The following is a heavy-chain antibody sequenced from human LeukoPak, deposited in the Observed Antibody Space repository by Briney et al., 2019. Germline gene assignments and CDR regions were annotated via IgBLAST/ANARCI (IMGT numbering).Heavy chain of an antibody. V-gene: IGHV3-23*01. CDR2: ISGSGGST. CDR1: GFTFSSYA. Sequence: GGSLRLSCAASGFTFSSYAMSWVRQAPGKGLEWVSAISGSGGSTYYADSVKGRFTISRDNSKNTLYLQMNSLRAEDTAVYYCAKDLAEKYQLIRPRCFDYWGQGTLVTVSS. J-gene: IGHJ4*02. D-gene: IGHD2-2*01. CDR3: AKDLAEKYQLIRPRCFDY.